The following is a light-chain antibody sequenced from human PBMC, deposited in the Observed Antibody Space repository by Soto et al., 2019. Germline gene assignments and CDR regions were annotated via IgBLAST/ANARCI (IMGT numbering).Light chain of an antibody. J-gene: IGKJ4*01. CDR1: QDISTY. CDR3: QQYDALPLS. CDR2: DAS. V-gene: IGKV1-33*01. Sequence: DIQMTQSPSSLYASVGDRVTITCQASQDISTYLNWYQQKPGKAPNLLINDASNLEVGVPSRFSGSGSGTDFTFTISSLQPEDIGTYYCQQYDALPLSFGGGTKVEIK.